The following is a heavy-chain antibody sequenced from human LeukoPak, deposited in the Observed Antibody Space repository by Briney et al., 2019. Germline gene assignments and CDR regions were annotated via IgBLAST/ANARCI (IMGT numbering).Heavy chain of an antibody. J-gene: IGHJ3*02. CDR1: GFTFDDYG. D-gene: IGHD3-22*01. CDR3: ARLGSGSGYTHDAFDI. Sequence: GGSLRLSCAASGFTFDDYGMSWVRQAPGKGLEWVSGIDWNGGSTGYADSVKGRFTISRDNAKNSLYLQMNSLRAEDTALYYCARLGSGSGYTHDAFDIWGQGTMVTVSS. V-gene: IGHV3-20*04. CDR2: IDWNGGST.